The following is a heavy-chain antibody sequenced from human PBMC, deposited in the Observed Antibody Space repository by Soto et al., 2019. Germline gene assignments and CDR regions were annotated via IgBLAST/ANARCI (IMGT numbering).Heavy chain of an antibody. Sequence: GGSLRLSCAASGFTFSSYAMSWVRQAPGKGLEWVSAISGSGGSTYYADSVKGRFTISRDNSKNTLYLQMNSLRAEDTAVYYCAKYGYCSSTSCSYIDYWGQGTLVTVSS. D-gene: IGHD2-2*01. CDR1: GFTFSSYA. CDR2: ISGSGGST. CDR3: AKYGYCSSTSCSYIDY. V-gene: IGHV3-23*01. J-gene: IGHJ4*02.